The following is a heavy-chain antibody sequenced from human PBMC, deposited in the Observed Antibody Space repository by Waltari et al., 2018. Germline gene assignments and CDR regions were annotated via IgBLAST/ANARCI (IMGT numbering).Heavy chain of an antibody. Sequence: EVQLLESGGGLVQPGGSLRLSCAASGFTFSSYAMSWVRQAPGKGLEWVSVIYSGGSTYYADSVKGRFTSSRDNSKNTLYLQMNSLRAEDTAVYYCAKDWANGVCYNWGQGTLVTVSS. CDR3: AKDWANGVCYN. CDR2: IYSGGST. J-gene: IGHJ4*02. CDR1: GFTFSSYA. D-gene: IGHD2-8*01. V-gene: IGHV3-23*03.